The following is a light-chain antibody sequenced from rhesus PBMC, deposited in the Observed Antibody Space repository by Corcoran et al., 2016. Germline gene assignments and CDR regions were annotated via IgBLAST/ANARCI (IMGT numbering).Light chain of an antibody. CDR2: GAS. CDR3: LQSSNWPRT. V-gene: IGKV3-24*03. CDR1: QSVSSY. Sequence: EIAMTQSPATLAVSPGERATLSCRASQSVSSYLAWYQQKPGQAPRLLIYGASSRATGIPDRFSGSGSGTEFTLTISSLEPEDVGVYFCLQSSNWPRTFGQGTKVEIK. J-gene: IGKJ1*01.